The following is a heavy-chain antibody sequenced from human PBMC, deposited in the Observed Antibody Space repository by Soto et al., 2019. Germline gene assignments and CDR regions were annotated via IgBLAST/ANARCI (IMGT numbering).Heavy chain of an antibody. CDR1: GFTFSDYY. Sequence: QVQLVESGGGLVKPGGSLRLSCAASGFTFSDYYMSWIRQAPGKGLEWVSYISSSGSTIYYADSVQGQFTISRDNAKNPPYPQINSPRAQGTAVYYWSRGGQQIPGMDVRGQGTTVTVSS. CDR2: ISSSGSTI. J-gene: IGHJ6*02. CDR3: SRGGQQIPGMDV. D-gene: IGHD6-13*01. V-gene: IGHV3-11*01.